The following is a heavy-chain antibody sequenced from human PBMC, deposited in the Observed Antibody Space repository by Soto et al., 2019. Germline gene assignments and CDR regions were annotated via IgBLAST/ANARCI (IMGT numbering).Heavy chain of an antibody. D-gene: IGHD3-3*01. J-gene: IGHJ6*02. CDR3: ARDYDFWSGYSQKRNYYYYGMDV. CDR2: IDPYVGTA. CDR1: GYTFTSHY. Sequence: ASVKVSCKTSGYTFTSHYIHWVRQAPGQGLEWMGMIDPYVGTANNAQRFQGRVTITADTSTSTAYMELSSLRSEDTAVYYCARDYDFWSGYSQKRNYYYYGMDVWGQGTTVTVSS. V-gene: IGHV1-46*01.